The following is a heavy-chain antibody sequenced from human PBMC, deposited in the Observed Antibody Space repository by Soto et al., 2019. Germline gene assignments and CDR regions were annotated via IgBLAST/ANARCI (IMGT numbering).Heavy chain of an antibody. CDR2: IIPIFGTA. Sequence: QVQLVQSGAEVKKPGSSVKVSCKASGGTFSSYAISWVRQAPGQGLEWMGGIIPIFGTANYAQKFQGRVTXXAXEXXSTADRELGSMRSEDTAVYYCAREWARNSSGWWVEWGQGTLVTVSS. V-gene: IGHV1-69*12. CDR3: AREWARNSSGWWVE. CDR1: GGTFSSYA. D-gene: IGHD6-19*01. J-gene: IGHJ4*02.